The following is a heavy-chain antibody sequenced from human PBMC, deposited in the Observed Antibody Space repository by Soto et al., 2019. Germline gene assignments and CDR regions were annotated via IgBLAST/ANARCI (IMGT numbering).Heavy chain of an antibody. D-gene: IGHD2-15*01. CDR2: ITSSSRTI. V-gene: IGHV3-48*01. J-gene: IGHJ4*02. Sequence: EVQLVESGGGLVQPGGSLRLSCAASGFTFSSYSMNWARQAQGKGLEWISYITSSSRTIYYPDSVKGRFTISRDNAKNSLYLQMNILRAEDTAVYYCARDKGRSPLDYWGQGTLVTVSS. CDR3: ARDKGRSPLDY. CDR1: GFTFSSYS.